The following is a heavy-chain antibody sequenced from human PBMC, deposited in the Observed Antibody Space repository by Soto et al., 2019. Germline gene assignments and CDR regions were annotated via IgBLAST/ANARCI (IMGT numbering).Heavy chain of an antibody. Sequence: SETLSLTCTVSGGSISSYYWSWIRQPPGKGLEWIGYIYYSGSTNYNPSLKSRVTISVDTSKNQFSLKLSSVTAADTAVYYCARCGYSSGWYYFDYWGQGTLVTVSS. V-gene: IGHV4-59*01. J-gene: IGHJ4*02. CDR1: GGSISSYY. CDR2: IYYSGST. D-gene: IGHD6-19*01. CDR3: ARCGYSSGWYYFDY.